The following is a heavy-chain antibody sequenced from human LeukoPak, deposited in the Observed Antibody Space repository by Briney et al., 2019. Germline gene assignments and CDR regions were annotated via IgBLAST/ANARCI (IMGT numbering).Heavy chain of an antibody. Sequence: SETLSLTCTVSGGSISSYYWSWIRQPPGKGLEWIGYIYYSGSTNYNPSLKSRVTISVDTSKNQFSLQLISVTAVDTAVYYCARVGYYDDSSGLDPWAGYYYYHMDVWGKGTTVTVSS. CDR3: ARVGYYDDSSGLDPWAGYYYYHMDV. CDR2: IYYSGST. D-gene: IGHD3-22*01. CDR1: GGSISSYY. J-gene: IGHJ6*03. V-gene: IGHV4-59*01.